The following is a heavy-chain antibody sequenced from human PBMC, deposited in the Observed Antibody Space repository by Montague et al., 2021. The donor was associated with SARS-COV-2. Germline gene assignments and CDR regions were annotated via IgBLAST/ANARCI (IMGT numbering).Heavy chain of an antibody. CDR1: GGSVSSRSYD. CDR3: ARRGDYGGPRFDY. J-gene: IGHJ4*02. V-gene: IGHV4-39*01. D-gene: IGHD4-23*01. Sequence: SETLSLTCTVSGGSVSSRSYDWGWIRQPPGKGLEWIGSIYYSGSTHYNPSLKSRVTISVDTSKNQFSLKLSSVTDADTAVYYCARRGDYGGPRFDYWGQGTLVSVSS. CDR2: IYYSGST.